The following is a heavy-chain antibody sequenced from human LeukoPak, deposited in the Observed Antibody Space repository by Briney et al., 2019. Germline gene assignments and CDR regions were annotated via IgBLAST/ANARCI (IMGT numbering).Heavy chain of an antibody. V-gene: IGHV1-18*01. D-gene: IGHD1-14*01. J-gene: IGHJ3*02. CDR3: ARLRGTVDAFDI. Sequence: ASVKVSCKAYGGTFSSYAISWVRQAPGQGLEWMGWISAYNGNTNYAQKLQGRVTMTTDTSTSTAYMELRSLRSDDTAVYYCARLRGTVDAFDIWGQGTMVTVSS. CDR2: ISAYNGNT. CDR1: GGTFSSYA.